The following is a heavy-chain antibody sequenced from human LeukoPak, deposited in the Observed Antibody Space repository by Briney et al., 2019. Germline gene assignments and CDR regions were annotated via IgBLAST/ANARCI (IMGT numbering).Heavy chain of an antibody. CDR1: GFTFSSYD. CDR2: IGTAGDT. J-gene: IGHJ6*02. V-gene: IGHV3-13*01. CDR3: ARDRVRWLGGLYYYYGMDV. D-gene: IGHD6-19*01. Sequence: PGGSLRLSCAASGFTFSSYDMHWVRQATGKGLEWVSAIGTAGDTYYPGSVKGRFTISRENAKNSLYLQMNSLRAGDTAVYYCARDRVRWLGGLYYYYGMDVWGQGTTVTVSS.